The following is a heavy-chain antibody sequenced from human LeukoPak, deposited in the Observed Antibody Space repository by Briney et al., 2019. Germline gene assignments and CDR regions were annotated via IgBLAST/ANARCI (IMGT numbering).Heavy chain of an antibody. V-gene: IGHV1-2*02. D-gene: IGHD1-26*01. CDR1: GYTFTDYY. CDR3: AIRSGTYPYYFDY. CDR2: VNPNSGGT. Sequence: ASVKVSCKASGYTFTDYYLHWVRQAPGHGLEWMGWVNPNSGGTNYAQKFQGRVTMTRDTSITTAYMELNRLRSDDTAVYYRAIRSGTYPYYFDYWGPGTLVTVSS. J-gene: IGHJ4*02.